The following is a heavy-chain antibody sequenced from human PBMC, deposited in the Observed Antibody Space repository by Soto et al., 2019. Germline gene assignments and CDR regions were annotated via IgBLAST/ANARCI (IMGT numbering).Heavy chain of an antibody. CDR2: IYWDDDK. Sequence: QITLKESGPTLVKPTQTLTLTCTFSGFSLTTRGVGVGWIRQPPGKALECLALIYWDDDKRYSPSLQSRLSIPKDTSKNQVVLTKTNVDPVDTATYYCAHSPNYYQYDWFDPWGQGTLVSVSS. J-gene: IGHJ5*02. V-gene: IGHV2-5*02. D-gene: IGHD3-16*01. CDR3: AHSPNYYQYDWFDP. CDR1: GFSLTTRGVG.